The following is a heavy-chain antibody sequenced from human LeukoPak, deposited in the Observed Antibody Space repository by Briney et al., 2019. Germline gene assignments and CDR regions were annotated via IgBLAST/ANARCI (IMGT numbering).Heavy chain of an antibody. CDR2: IIPILGIA. D-gene: IGHD3-22*01. CDR1: GGTFSSYA. J-gene: IGHJ4*02. V-gene: IGHV1-69*04. Sequence: ASVKVSCKASGGTFSSYAIGWVRQAPGQGLEWMGRIIPILGIANYAQKFQGRVTITADKSTSTAYMELSSLRSEDTAVYYCATVAYYYDSSGYYYFDYWGQGTLVTVSS. CDR3: ATVAYYYDSSGYYYFDY.